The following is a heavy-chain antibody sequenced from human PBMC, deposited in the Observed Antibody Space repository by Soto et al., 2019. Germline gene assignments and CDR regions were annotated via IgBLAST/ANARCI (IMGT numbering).Heavy chain of an antibody. CDR1: GDSISSSNYY. CDR2: IYYSGST. D-gene: IGHD4-17*01. Sequence: SETLSLTCTVSGDSISSSNYYWGWIRQPPGKGLEWIGSIYYSGSTYYNPSLKSRVTISVDTSKNQFSLKLSSVTAADTAVYYCASATYGGTLLTHLLHWGQGTLVTVS. CDR3: ASATYGGTLLTHLLH. J-gene: IGHJ4*02. V-gene: IGHV4-39*01.